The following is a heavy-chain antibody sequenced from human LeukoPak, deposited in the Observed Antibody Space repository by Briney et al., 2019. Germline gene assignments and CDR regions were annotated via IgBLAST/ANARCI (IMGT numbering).Heavy chain of an antibody. V-gene: IGHV3-7*01. CDR2: IQQDGSGE. J-gene: IGHJ5*02. Sequence: PGGVLRLSCEASGFPFSTFWMIWVRQPPGKGLEWVAKIQQDGSGEEYVDSVKGRFTISRDNAKNSLYLQMNSLRVEDTGVYYCARENWYRFDPWGQGTLVTVSS. CDR1: GFPFSTFW. CDR3: ARENWYRFDP. D-gene: IGHD1-1*01.